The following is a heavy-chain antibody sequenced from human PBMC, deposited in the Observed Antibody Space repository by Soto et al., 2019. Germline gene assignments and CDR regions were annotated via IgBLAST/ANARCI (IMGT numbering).Heavy chain of an antibody. CDR3: ARGGDILTGYPWFDP. CDR1: GGSFSGYC. CDR2: INQSGST. J-gene: IGHJ5*02. Sequence: SETLSLTCAVYGGSFSGYCWSWIRQPPGKGLEWVGKINQSGSTNYNPSLKSRVTIYVDTAKTQFSPKLSSVTAADTAVYCCARGGDILTGYPWFDPWGQGTLVNVSS. V-gene: IGHV4-34*01. D-gene: IGHD3-9*01.